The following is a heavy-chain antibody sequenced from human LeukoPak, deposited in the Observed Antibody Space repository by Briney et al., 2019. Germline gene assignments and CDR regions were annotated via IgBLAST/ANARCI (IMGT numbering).Heavy chain of an antibody. J-gene: IGHJ4*02. V-gene: IGHV4-34*01. CDR3: AKELKLRFKGIDY. CDR1: GGSFSGYY. D-gene: IGHD3-3*01. Sequence: SETLSLTCAVYGGSFSGYYWSWIRQPPGKGLEWIGEINHSGSTNYNPSLKSRVTISVDTSKNQFSLKLSSVTAADTAVYYCAKELKLRFKGIDYWGQGTLVTVSS. CDR2: INHSGST.